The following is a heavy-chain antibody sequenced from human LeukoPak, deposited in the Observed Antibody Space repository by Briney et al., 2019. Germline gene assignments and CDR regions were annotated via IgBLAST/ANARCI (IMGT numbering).Heavy chain of an antibody. V-gene: IGHV4-39*07. Sequence: SETLSLTCTVSGGSISSSSYYWGWIRQPPGKGLEWIGSVYYSGSTYYNPSLNIRVTISVDTSKNQFSLNLRSVTAADTAVYYCAREILYDSTGYYLWGQGTLVTVSS. CDR3: AREILYDSTGYYL. D-gene: IGHD3-22*01. CDR1: GGSISSSSYY. CDR2: VYYSGST. J-gene: IGHJ4*02.